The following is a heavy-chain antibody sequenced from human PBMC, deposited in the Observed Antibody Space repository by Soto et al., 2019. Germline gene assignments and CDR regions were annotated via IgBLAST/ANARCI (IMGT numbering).Heavy chain of an antibody. CDR1: GFAFSSYS. CDR2: ITSNGDYT. CDR3: VKDCGGYGMDV. J-gene: IGHJ6*02. V-gene: IGHV3-64D*06. Sequence: PGGSMRLSCSASGFAFSSYSMHWVRQAPGKGLEFVSGITSNGDYTYYADSVKGRFTTSRDNSKNTLYLQMSSLRGEETAEYYCVKDCGGYGMDVCGQGTTVTVSS. D-gene: IGHD6-25*01.